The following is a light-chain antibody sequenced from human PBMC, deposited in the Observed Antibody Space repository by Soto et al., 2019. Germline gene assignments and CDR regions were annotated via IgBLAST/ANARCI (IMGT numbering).Light chain of an antibody. CDR1: QSVSSY. V-gene: IGKV3-11*01. CDR3: RQRSNWPRT. J-gene: IGKJ1*01. Sequence: EIVLTQSPATLSLSPGERATLSCRASQSVSSYLAWYQQKPGQAPRLLIYDASHRATGIPARFRGIGSGTNFTLTISSLGPEDFAVYYCRQRSNWPRTSGQGTRV. CDR2: DAS.